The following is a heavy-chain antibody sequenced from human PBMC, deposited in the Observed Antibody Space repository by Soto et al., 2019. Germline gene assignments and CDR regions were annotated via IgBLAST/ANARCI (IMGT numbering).Heavy chain of an antibody. V-gene: IGHV4-34*01. CDR3: AKVLGTTVVTPTRPFDI. Sequence: QVQLQQWGAGLLKPSETLSLTCAVYGGSFSGYYWSWIRQPPGTGLEWIGEINHSGSTNYNPSLKSRVTISVATSKKQFSLKLSSVTAADTVVYYCAKVLGTTVVTPTRPFDIWGQGTMVTVSS. CDR2: INHSGST. D-gene: IGHD4-17*01. J-gene: IGHJ3*02. CDR1: GGSFSGYY.